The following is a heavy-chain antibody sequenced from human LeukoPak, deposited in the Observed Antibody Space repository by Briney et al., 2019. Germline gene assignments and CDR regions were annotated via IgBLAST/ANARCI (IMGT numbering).Heavy chain of an antibody. CDR3: ARDNLDTAMGWHYYYYMDV. V-gene: IGHV3-11*04. D-gene: IGHD5-18*01. CDR2: ISSSGSTI. J-gene: IGHJ6*03. Sequence: GGSLRLSCAASGFPFSDYYMSWIRQAPGKGLEWVSYISSSGSTIYYADSVKGRFTISRDNAKNSLYLQMNSLRAEDTAAYYCARDNLDTAMGWHYYYYMDVWGKGTTVTVSS. CDR1: GFPFSDYY.